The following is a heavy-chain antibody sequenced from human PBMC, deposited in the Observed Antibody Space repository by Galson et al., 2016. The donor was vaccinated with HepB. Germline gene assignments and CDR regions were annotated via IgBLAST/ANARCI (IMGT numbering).Heavy chain of an antibody. CDR1: GDSVSSSNVA. J-gene: IGHJ4*02. CDR3: ARDMNWAFDC. D-gene: IGHD7-27*01. CDR2: TYYRSGSHD. Sequence: CAISGDSVSSSNVAWNWIRQSPSRGLEWLGKTYYRSGSHDDYATSVRGRITISPDTSKNQFSLQLNSVTPEDSAVYYCARDMNWAFDCWGQGSLVTVSS. V-gene: IGHV6-1*01.